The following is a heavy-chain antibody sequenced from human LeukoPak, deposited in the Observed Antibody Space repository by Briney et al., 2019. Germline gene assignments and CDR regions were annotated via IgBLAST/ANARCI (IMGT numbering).Heavy chain of an antibody. CDR1: GGSISSGDYY. D-gene: IGHD4-17*01. CDR3: ARVPVGILRFDY. V-gene: IGHV4-30-4*08. Sequence: SQTLSLTCTVSGGSISSGDYYWSWIRQPPGKGLEWIGYIYYSGSTYYNPSLKSRVTISVDTSKNQFSLRLSSVTAADTAVYYCARVPVGILRFDYWGQGTLVTVSS. J-gene: IGHJ4*02. CDR2: IYYSGST.